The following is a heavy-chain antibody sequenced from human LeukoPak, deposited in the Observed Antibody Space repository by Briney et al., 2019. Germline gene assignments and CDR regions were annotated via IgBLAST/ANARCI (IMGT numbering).Heavy chain of an antibody. V-gene: IGHV3-43D*03. CDR1: GFTFDDYA. CDR3: AKDITGVYSSSWSGYMDV. CDR2: ISWDGGST. D-gene: IGHD6-13*01. J-gene: IGHJ6*03. Sequence: GGSLRLSCAASGFTFDDYAMRWVRQAPGKGLEWVSLISWDGGSTYYADSVKGRFTISRDNSKNSLYLQMNSLRAEDTALYYCAKDITGVYSSSWSGYMDVWGKGTTVTVSS.